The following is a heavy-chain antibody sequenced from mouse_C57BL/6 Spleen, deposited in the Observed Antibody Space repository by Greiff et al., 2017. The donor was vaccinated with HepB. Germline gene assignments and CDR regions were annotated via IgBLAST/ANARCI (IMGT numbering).Heavy chain of an antibody. CDR3: ARKADYYAMDY. Sequence: VHVKQSVPELVKPGASVKISCKASGYSFTGYYMNWVKQSPEKSLEWIGEINPSTGGTTYNQKFKAKATLTVDKSSSTAYMQLKSLTSEDSAVYYCARKADYYAMDYWGQGTSVTVSS. V-gene: IGHV1-42*01. J-gene: IGHJ4*01. CDR2: INPSTGGT. CDR1: GYSFTGYY.